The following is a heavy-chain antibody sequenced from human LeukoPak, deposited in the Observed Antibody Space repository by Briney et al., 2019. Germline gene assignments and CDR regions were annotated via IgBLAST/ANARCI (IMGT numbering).Heavy chain of an antibody. J-gene: IGHJ5*02. CDR3: ARWKGYSSSWYSYA. CDR1: GFPLVRFW. D-gene: IGHD6-13*01. CDR2: IKQDGSEK. Sequence: GGSLRLSCAASGFPLVRFWMSWVRQAPGKGLEWVANIKQDGSEKFYVDSVKGRFTISRDNTKNSLYLQMNSLRAEDTAVYYCARWKGYSSSWYSYAWGQGTLVTVSS. V-gene: IGHV3-7*01.